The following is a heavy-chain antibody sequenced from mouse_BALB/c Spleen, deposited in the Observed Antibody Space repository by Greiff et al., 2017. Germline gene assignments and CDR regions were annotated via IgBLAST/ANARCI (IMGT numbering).Heavy chain of an antibody. V-gene: IGHV5-9*03. Sequence: EVKLVESGGGLVKPGGSLKLSCAASGFTFSSYTMSWVRQTPEKRLEWVATISSGGGNTYYPDSVKGRFTISRDNAKNNLYLQMSSLRSEDTALYCCARYYGSSSYFDVWGAGTTVTVSS. CDR1: GFTFSSYT. D-gene: IGHD1-1*01. CDR2: ISSGGGNT. J-gene: IGHJ1*01. CDR3: ARYYGSSSYFDV.